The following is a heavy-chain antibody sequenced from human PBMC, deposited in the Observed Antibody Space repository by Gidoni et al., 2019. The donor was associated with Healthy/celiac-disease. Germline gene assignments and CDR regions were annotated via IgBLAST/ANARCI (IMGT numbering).Heavy chain of an antibody. D-gene: IGHD6-13*01. CDR3: ARDRKQQLVASFDY. Sequence: EVQLVESGGGLVKPGGSLRLSCAASGFTFSSYSMNWVRQAPGKGLEWVSSISSSSSYIYYADSVKGRFTISRDNAKNSLYLQMNSLRAEDTAVYYCARDRKQQLVASFDYWGQGTLVTVSS. V-gene: IGHV3-21*01. J-gene: IGHJ4*02. CDR1: GFTFSSYS. CDR2: ISSSSSYI.